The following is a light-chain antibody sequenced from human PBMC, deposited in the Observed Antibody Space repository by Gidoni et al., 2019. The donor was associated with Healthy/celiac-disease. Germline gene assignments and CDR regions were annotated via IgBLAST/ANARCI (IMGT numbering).Light chain of an antibody. Sequence: QSALTQPASVSGSPGQSITISCPGTSSDCGGYNDVSWYQQHLCKAPKLIIYDVSNQPSGVSNRFTGSKCGNTASLTSSGLQSEDEADYYGSSYTSSSTYVFGTGTKVTVL. CDR3: SSYTSSSTYV. V-gene: IGLV2-14*03. J-gene: IGLJ1*01. CDR1: SSDCGGYND. CDR2: DVS.